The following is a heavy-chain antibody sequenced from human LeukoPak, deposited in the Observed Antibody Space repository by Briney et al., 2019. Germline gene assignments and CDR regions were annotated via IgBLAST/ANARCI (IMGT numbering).Heavy chain of an antibody. CDR3: TTDVITYYYDSSGYYPKNDAFDI. J-gene: IGHJ3*02. V-gene: IGHV3-15*01. CDR1: GFTFSNAW. Sequence: GGSLRLSCAASGFTFSNAWMSWVRQAPGKGLEWVGRIKSKTDGGTTDYAAPVKGRFTISRDDSKNTLYLQMNSLKTEDTAVYYCTTDVITYYYDSSGYYPKNDAFDIWGQGTMVTVPS. D-gene: IGHD3-22*01. CDR2: IKSKTDGGTT.